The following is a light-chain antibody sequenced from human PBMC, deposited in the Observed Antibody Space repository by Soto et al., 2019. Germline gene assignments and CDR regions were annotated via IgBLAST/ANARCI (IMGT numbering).Light chain of an antibody. V-gene: IGKV3-15*01. J-gene: IGKJ5*01. CDR3: QQYNNCPIT. CDR2: GAS. Sequence: EIVMTHSPATLSVSPGERATLSCRASQSVNSNLAWYQQKPGQAPRLLIYGASTRATGIPARFSGSVSGTEFTLTISRLQSEDFAVYYCQQYNNCPITFGQGTRLEIK. CDR1: QSVNSN.